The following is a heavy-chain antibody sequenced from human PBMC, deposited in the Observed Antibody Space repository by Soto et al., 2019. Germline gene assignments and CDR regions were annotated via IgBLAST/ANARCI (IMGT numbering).Heavy chain of an antibody. D-gene: IGHD2-2*01. CDR3: AKDVVVTAEYQLLGGLYFDY. CDR2: ISGSGGST. CDR1: GFTFSSYA. J-gene: IGHJ4*02. Sequence: GGSLRLSCAASGFTFSSYAMSWVRQAPGKGLEWVSAISGSGGSTYYADSVKGRFTISRDNSKNTLYLQMNSLRAEDTAVYYCAKDVVVTAEYQLLGGLYFDYWGQGTLVTVSS. V-gene: IGHV3-23*01.